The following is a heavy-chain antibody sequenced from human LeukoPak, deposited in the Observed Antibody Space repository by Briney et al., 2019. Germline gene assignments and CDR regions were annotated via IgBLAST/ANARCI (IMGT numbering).Heavy chain of an antibody. CDR1: RGSISSSSYY. Sequence: SETLSLTCTVSRGSISSSSYYWGWIRQPPGKGLEWIVSIYYSGSPYYNPPLKSRVTISVDTSKHQFSLKLSSVNAADTAVYYCARGTWEPLGIDPWGQGTLVTVSS. D-gene: IGHD1-26*01. V-gene: IGHV4-39*07. CDR2: IYYSGSP. J-gene: IGHJ5*02. CDR3: ARGTWEPLGIDP.